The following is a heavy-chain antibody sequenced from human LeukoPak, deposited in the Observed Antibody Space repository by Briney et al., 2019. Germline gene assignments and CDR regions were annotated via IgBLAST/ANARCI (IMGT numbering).Heavy chain of an antibody. Sequence: SETLSLTCTVSGGSISSYYWSWIWQPPGKGLEWIGYIYYSGSTNYNPSLKSRVTISVDTSKNQFSLKLSSVTAADTAVYYCARSAARAINWFDPWGQGTLVTVSS. D-gene: IGHD2-15*01. CDR2: IYYSGST. CDR1: GGSISSYY. V-gene: IGHV4-59*01. J-gene: IGHJ5*02. CDR3: ARSAARAINWFDP.